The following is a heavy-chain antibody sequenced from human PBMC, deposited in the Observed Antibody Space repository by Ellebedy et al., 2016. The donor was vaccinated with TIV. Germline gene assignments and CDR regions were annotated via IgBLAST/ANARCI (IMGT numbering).Heavy chain of an antibody. J-gene: IGHJ6*02. CDR1: GFTFSSYS. CDR3: AKDRNNYGGAPYNGLDI. Sequence: GGSLRLSCAASGFTFSSYSMNWVRQAPGKGLEWVSYISSSSSTMYYADSVKGRFTISRDNAKNSLYLQMNSLRDEDTAVYYCAKDRNNYGGAPYNGLDIWGQGTTVTVSS. D-gene: IGHD1/OR15-1a*01. V-gene: IGHV3-48*02. CDR2: ISSSSSTM.